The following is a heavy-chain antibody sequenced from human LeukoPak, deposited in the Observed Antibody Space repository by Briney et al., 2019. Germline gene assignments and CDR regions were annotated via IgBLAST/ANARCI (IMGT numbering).Heavy chain of an antibody. V-gene: IGHV3-53*01. D-gene: IGHD1/OR15-1a*01. Sequence: GGSLRLSCAASGFTVSRKYMSWVRQAPGKGLEWVSVIYSDDTTYYANSVKGRFTVSRDTSKNTLFLQMNSLRAEDTAVYYCAGTWNNIIYFHYWGQGTLVTVSS. CDR1: GFTVSRKY. J-gene: IGHJ4*02. CDR3: AGTWNNIIYFHY. CDR2: IYSDDTT.